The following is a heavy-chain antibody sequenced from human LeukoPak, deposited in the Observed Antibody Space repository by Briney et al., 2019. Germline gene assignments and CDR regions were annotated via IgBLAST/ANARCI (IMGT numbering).Heavy chain of an antibody. Sequence: PSETLSLTCTVSGGSISSYYWSWIRQPPGKGLEWIGYIYYSGSTNYRPSLKSRVTISVDTSKNQFSLKLSSVTAADTAVYYCARDIGITGTTSRYYYYYMDVWGKGTTVTVSS. CDR2: IYYSGST. V-gene: IGHV4-59*01. CDR1: GGSISSYY. D-gene: IGHD1-20*01. J-gene: IGHJ6*03. CDR3: ARDIGITGTTSRYYYYYMDV.